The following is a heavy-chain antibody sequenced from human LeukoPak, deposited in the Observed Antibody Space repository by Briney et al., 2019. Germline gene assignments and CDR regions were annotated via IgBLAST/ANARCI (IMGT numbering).Heavy chain of an antibody. CDR2: IIPILGIA. V-gene: IGHV1-69*04. J-gene: IGHJ4*02. D-gene: IGHD3-10*01. CDR3: AKDDINYGSGSYLFYFDY. CDR1: GGTFSSYA. Sequence: GASVKVSCKASGGTFSSYAISWVRQAPGQGLEWMGRIIPILGIANYAQKFQGRVTITADKSTSTAYMELNSLRAEDTAVYYCAKDDINYGSGSYLFYFDYWGQGTLVTVSS.